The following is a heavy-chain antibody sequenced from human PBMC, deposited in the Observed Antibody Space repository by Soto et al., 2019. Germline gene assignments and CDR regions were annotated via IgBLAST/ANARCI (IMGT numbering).Heavy chain of an antibody. CDR2: ISSSSSYI. CDR3: ARADNTYCGGDCYSTPSRSGGSHFDY. J-gene: IGHJ4*02. CDR1: GFTFSSYS. V-gene: IGHV3-21*01. D-gene: IGHD2-21*02. Sequence: GGSLRLSCAASGFTFSSYSMNWVRQAPGKGLEWVSSISSSSSYIYYADSVKGRFTISRDNAKNSLYLQMNSLRAEDTAVYYCARADNTYCGGDCYSTPSRSGGSHFDYWGQGTLVTVSS.